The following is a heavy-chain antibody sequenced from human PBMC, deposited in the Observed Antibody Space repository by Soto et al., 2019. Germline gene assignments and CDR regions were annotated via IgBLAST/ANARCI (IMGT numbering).Heavy chain of an antibody. Sequence: SVKVSCKASGGTFSSYAISWVRQAPGQGLEWMGGIIPIFGTANYAQKFQGRVTITADESTSTAYMELSSLRSEDTAVYYCARRGGGDFWSGRNNYYYYYYCMDVWGQGTTVTVSS. D-gene: IGHD3-3*01. V-gene: IGHV1-69*13. CDR3: ARRGGGDFWSGRNNYYYYYYCMDV. CDR2: IIPIFGTA. J-gene: IGHJ6*02. CDR1: GGTFSSYA.